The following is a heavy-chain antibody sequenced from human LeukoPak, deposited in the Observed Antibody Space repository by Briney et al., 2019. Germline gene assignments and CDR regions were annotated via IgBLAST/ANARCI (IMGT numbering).Heavy chain of an antibody. V-gene: IGHV4-31*03. D-gene: IGHD3-10*01. CDR2: IYYNGNP. CDR1: GASISSGGDY. Sequence: SETLSLTCTVSGASISSGGDYWSWLRQHPGKGLEWIGYIYYNGNPYYNPSLKGRVTISVDTSKNQFSLKLSSVTAADTAVYYCARSITMIRGWFDPWGQGTLVTVSS. CDR3: ARSITMIRGWFDP. J-gene: IGHJ5*02.